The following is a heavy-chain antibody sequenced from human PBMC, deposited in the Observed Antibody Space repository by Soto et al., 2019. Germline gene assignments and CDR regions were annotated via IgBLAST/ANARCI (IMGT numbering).Heavy chain of an antibody. Sequence: QVQLVQSGAEVKKPGSSVRVSCKASGDTFTFYSINWVRQAPGLGLEWMGRINPILSMSNYAQRFQGRVPXTXDXXTRTAYMERSSLRSEDTAMYYCASSYGSGYRAFDYWGQGALVTVSS. V-gene: IGHV1-69*02. CDR1: GDTFTFYS. CDR2: INPILSMS. CDR3: ASSYGSGYRAFDY. D-gene: IGHD3-10*01. J-gene: IGHJ4*02.